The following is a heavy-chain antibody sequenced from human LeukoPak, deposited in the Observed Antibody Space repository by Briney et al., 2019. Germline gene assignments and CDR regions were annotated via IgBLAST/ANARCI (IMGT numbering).Heavy chain of an antibody. CDR3: ARGGALSSGWSDY. J-gene: IGHJ4*02. D-gene: IGHD6-19*01. CDR1: GYTFTGYY. CDR2: INPNSGGT. Sequence: ASVKVSCKASGYTFTGYYIHWVRQAPGQGLEWMGWINPNSGGTNYAQKFQGRVTMTGDTSISTAYMELSRLRSDDTAVYYCARGGALSSGWSDYWGQGTLVTVSS. V-gene: IGHV1-2*02.